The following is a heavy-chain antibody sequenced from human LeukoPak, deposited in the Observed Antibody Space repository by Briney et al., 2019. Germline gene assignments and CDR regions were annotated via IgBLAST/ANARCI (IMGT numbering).Heavy chain of an antibody. CDR3: AKGDLEYSGYASLGMDYYGMDV. Sequence: GGSLRLSCAASGFTFSSYGMHWVRQAPGKGLEWVAVISYDGSNKYYADSVKGRFTISRGNSKNTLYLQMNSLRAEDTAVYYCAKGDLEYSGYASLGMDYYGMDVWGQGTTATVSS. J-gene: IGHJ6*02. CDR2: ISYDGSNK. V-gene: IGHV3-30*18. D-gene: IGHD5-12*01. CDR1: GFTFSSYG.